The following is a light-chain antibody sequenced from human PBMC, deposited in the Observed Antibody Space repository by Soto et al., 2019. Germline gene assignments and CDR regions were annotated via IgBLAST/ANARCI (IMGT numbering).Light chain of an antibody. CDR2: GAS. V-gene: IGKV3-20*01. J-gene: IGKJ1*01. CDR1: QSVSSSY. CDR3: QQYGSSHLWT. Sequence: EIVLTQSPGTLSLSPGERATLSCRASQSVSSSYLAWYQQKPGQAPRLLIHGASSRATGIPDRFSGSGSGTDFTLTISRLGPEDFAVYYCQQYGSSHLWTLGQGPKVHIK.